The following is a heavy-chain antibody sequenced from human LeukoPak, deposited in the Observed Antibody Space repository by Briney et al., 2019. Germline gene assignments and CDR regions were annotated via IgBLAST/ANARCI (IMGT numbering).Heavy chain of an antibody. J-gene: IGHJ5*02. Sequence: SVKGRFTISRDNTKNALFLQMNSLRADDTAVHYCAREDPNDYQFDPWGQGTLVTVSS. D-gene: IGHD3-16*01. CDR3: AREDPNDYQFDP. V-gene: IGHV3-30*07.